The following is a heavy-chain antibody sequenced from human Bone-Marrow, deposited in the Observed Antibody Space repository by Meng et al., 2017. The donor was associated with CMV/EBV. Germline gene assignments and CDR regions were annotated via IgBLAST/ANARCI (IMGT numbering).Heavy chain of an antibody. V-gene: IGHV3-49*04. CDR3: TRVRITMVRGVISPEARFHYYYGMDV. Sequence: GSLKISCAASGFTFSSYSMNWVRQAPGKGLEWVGFIRSKAYGGTTEYAASVKGRFTISRDDSKSIAYLQMNSLKTEDTAVYYCTRVRITMVRGVISPEARFHYYYGMDVWGQGTTVTVSS. CDR2: IRSKAYGGTT. D-gene: IGHD3-10*01. J-gene: IGHJ6*02. CDR1: GFTFSSYS.